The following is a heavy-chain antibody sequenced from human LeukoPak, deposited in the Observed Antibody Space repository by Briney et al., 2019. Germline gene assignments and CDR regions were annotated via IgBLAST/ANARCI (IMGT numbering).Heavy chain of an antibody. CDR3: ARGYGRYFDY. Sequence: SETLSLTCTVSGGSISSFYWTWIRQPPGKGLEWIGYIYYTGTTDYNPSLKSRVTISVDTSKNQFSLKLSSVTAADTAVYYCARGYGRYFDYWGQGTLVTVSS. CDR2: IYYTGTT. J-gene: IGHJ4*02. CDR1: GGSISSFY. D-gene: IGHD5-18*01. V-gene: IGHV4-59*01.